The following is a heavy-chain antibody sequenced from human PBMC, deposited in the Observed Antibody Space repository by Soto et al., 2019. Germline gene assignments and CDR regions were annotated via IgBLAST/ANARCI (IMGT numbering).Heavy chain of an antibody. D-gene: IGHD1-26*01. CDR2: ISYDGSNK. V-gene: IGHV3-30*18. CDR3: AKVWYSGSYHDYFDY. J-gene: IGHJ4*02. CDR1: GFTFSSYG. Sequence: VGSLRLSCAASGFTFSSYGMHWVRQAPGKGLEWVAVISYDGSNKYDADSVKGRFTISRDNSKNTLYLQMNSLRVEDTAVYYCAKVWYSGSYHDYFDYWGQGTLVTAPQ.